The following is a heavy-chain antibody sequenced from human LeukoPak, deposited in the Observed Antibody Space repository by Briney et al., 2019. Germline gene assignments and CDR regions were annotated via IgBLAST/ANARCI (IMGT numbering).Heavy chain of an antibody. J-gene: IGHJ4*02. D-gene: IGHD3-9*01. CDR1: GITFSRHW. V-gene: IGHV3-7*01. CDR2: IKQDGSEK. Sequence: GGSLRLSCVASGITFSRHWMKWVRQAPGKGLEWVANIKQDGSEKFYVDSVKGRFTISRDNAKNSLYLQMTSLRPEDTALYYCAGGTGWLIDSWGQGTLVTVSS. CDR3: AGGTGWLIDS.